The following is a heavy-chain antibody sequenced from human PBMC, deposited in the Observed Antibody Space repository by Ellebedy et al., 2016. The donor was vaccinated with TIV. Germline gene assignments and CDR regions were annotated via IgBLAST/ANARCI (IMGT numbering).Heavy chain of an antibody. CDR1: GYIFTNYG. Sequence: ASVKVSCRASGYIFTNYGINWVRQATGQELEWMGCMNPKSGNTDYAQKFHGRVTMTRNTSINTAYMDLSSLRSDDPAVYFCARRASITIDYLYFYGLDVWGQGTTVTVSS. D-gene: IGHD3-3*01. CDR3: ARRASITIDYLYFYGLDV. V-gene: IGHV1-8*02. J-gene: IGHJ6*02. CDR2: MNPKSGNT.